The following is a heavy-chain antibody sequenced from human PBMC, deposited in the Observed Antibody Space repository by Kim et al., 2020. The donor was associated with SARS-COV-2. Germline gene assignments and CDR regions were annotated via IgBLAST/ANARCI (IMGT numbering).Heavy chain of an antibody. J-gene: IGHJ2*01. CDR1: GGSVSSGSYY. CDR3: ARVEQLVAWYFDL. Sequence: SETLSLTCTVSGGSVSSGSYYWSWIRQPPGKGLEWIGYIYYSGSTNYSPSLKSRVTISVDTSKNQFSLKLSSVTAADTAMYYCARVEQLVAWYFDLWGRGTLVTVSS. D-gene: IGHD6-6*01. V-gene: IGHV4-61*01. CDR2: IYYSGST.